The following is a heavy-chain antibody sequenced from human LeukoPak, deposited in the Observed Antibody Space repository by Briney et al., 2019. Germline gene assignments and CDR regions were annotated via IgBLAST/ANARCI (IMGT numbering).Heavy chain of an antibody. CDR3: ARDRDAAAFDY. D-gene: IGHD5-24*01. V-gene: IGHV4-34*01. Sequence: SETLSLTCAVYGGSFSGYYWSWIRQPPGKGLEWIGEINHSGSTNYNPSLKSRVTISVDTSKNQFSLKLSSVTAADTAVYYCARDRDAAAFDYWGQGTLVTVSS. CDR1: GGSFSGYY. J-gene: IGHJ4*02. CDR2: INHSGST.